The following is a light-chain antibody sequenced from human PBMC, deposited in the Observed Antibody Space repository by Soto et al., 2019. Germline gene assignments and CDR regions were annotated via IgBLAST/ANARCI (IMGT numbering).Light chain of an antibody. CDR2: GNN. V-gene: IGLV1-40*01. CDR1: SSNIGANYD. J-gene: IGLJ1*01. CDR3: QSYDSTLGARYV. Sequence: QSVLTQPPSVSGAPGQRVTISCTGSSSNIGANYDVHWYQHRPGTAPKLLIFGNNNRPSGVPDRFSGSKSGTSASLAITGLQAEDEGDYYCQSYDSTLGARYVFGTGTKATVL.